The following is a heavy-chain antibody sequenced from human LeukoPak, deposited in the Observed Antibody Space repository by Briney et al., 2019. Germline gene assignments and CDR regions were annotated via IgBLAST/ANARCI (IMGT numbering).Heavy chain of an antibody. D-gene: IGHD3-22*01. CDR2: IIPIFGTA. Sequence: GASVKVSCKASGGTFGSYAISWVQQAPGQGLEWMGGIIPIFGTANYAQKFQGRVTITADESTSTAYMELSSLRSEDTAVYYCARDPGRGYYDSSGSPQGYWGQGTLVTVSS. V-gene: IGHV1-69*13. CDR1: GGTFGSYA. CDR3: ARDPGRGYYDSSGSPQGY. J-gene: IGHJ4*02.